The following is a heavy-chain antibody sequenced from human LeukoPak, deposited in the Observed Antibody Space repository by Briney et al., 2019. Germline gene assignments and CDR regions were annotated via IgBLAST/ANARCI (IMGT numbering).Heavy chain of an antibody. CDR1: GGSISSYY. J-gene: IGHJ3*02. D-gene: IGHD3-16*01. V-gene: IGHV4-34*01. CDR2: INHSGST. Sequence: SETLSLTCTVSGGSISSYYWSWIRQPPGKGLEWIGEINHSGSTNYNPSLKSRVTISVDTSKNQFSLKLSSVTAADTAVYYCARGRYYDYVWGTAASDAFDIWGQGTMVTVSS. CDR3: ARGRYYDYVWGTAASDAFDI.